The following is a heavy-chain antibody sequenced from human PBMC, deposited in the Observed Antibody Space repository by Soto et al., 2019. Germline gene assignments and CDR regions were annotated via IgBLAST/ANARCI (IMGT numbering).Heavy chain of an antibody. CDR3: ARATITMIGEGYYYYGMDV. CDR2: IIPILGIA. J-gene: IGHJ6*02. V-gene: IGHV1-69*02. CDR1: GGTFSSYT. Sequence: QVQLVQSGAEVKKPGSSVKVSCKASGGTFSSYTISWVRQAPGQGLEWMGRIIPILGIANYAKKFQGRVTITADKSTSTAYMELSSLRSEDTAVYYCARATITMIGEGYYYYGMDVWGQGTTVTVSS. D-gene: IGHD3-10*02.